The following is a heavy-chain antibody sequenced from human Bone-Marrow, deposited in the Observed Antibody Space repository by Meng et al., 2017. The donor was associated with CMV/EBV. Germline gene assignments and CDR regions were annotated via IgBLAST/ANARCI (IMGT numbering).Heavy chain of an antibody. CDR2: ISYDGSNK. V-gene: IGHV3-30-3*01. CDR1: GFTFSSYW. Sequence: GGSLRLSCAASGFTFSSYWMSWVRQAPGKGLEWVAVISYDGSNKYYADSVKGRFTISRDNSKNTLYLQMNSLRAEDTAVYYCARDSMPYSSSFYGMDVWGQGTTVTVSS. J-gene: IGHJ6*02. D-gene: IGHD6-13*01. CDR3: ARDSMPYSSSFYGMDV.